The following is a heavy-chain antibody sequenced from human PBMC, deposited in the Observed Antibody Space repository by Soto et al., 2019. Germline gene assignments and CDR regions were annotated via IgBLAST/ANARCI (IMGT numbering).Heavy chain of an antibody. CDR3: ARDPRYCRSARCYNDYYDYCMDF. CDR2: ISSSGSNI. V-gene: IGHV3-11*01. J-gene: IGHJ6*03. D-gene: IGHD2-2*01. CDR1: GFTFSDYY. Sequence: QVQLVESGGGLVQPGGSLRLSCAASGFTFSDYYMSWFRQSPGKGLEWVSHISSSGSNIFYADSVKGRFTSSRDNAKDSLYLQMNSLRAGDTAVYYCARDPRYCRSARCYNDYYDYCMDFWGKGTTVPVS.